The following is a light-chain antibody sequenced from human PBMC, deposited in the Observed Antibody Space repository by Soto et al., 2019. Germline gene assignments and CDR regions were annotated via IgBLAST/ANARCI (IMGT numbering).Light chain of an antibody. V-gene: IGKV1-9*01. J-gene: IGKJ4*01. CDR1: QGISSH. Sequence: IQLTQSPSSLSASVGDRVTITCRASQGISSHLDSDHHKPGKAPKLMIYAASSWQRGVPSRFSGSGYETDFTLTIRSLQPEDFAPYYCQQLNSYPHTFGGGTKVDIK. CDR2: AAS. CDR3: QQLNSYPHT.